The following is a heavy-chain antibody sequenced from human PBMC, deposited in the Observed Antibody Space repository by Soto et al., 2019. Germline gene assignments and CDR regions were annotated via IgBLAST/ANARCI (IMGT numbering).Heavy chain of an antibody. V-gene: IGHV1-3*01. Sequence: ASVKVSCKASGYTFSNYAIHWVRQAPGQRLGWMAWINAGNGDTKYSQNFQGRVTITRDTSASTAYMDLSSLRPEDTAVYYCARAPRSSGYYHYAMDVWGQGTTVTVSS. CDR2: INAGNGDT. J-gene: IGHJ6*02. D-gene: IGHD3-9*01. CDR1: GYTFSNYA. CDR3: ARAPRSSGYYHYAMDV.